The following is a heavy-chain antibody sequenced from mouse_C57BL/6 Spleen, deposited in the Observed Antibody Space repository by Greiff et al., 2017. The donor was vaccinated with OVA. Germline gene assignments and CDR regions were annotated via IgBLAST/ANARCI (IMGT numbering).Heavy chain of an antibody. V-gene: IGHV1-52*01. CDR1: GYTFTSYW. J-gene: IGHJ2*01. Sequence: QVQLKQPGAELVRPGSSVKLSCKASGYTFTSYWMHWVKQRPIQGLEWIGNIDPSDSETHYNQKFKDKATLTVDKSSSTAYMQLSSLTSEDSAVYYCARDDGNYYFDYWGQGTTLTVSS. CDR2: IDPSDSET. CDR3: ARDDGNYYFDY. D-gene: IGHD2-3*01.